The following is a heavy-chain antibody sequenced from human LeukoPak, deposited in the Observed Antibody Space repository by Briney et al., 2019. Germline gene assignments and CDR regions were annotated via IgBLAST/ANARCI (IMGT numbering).Heavy chain of an antibody. V-gene: IGHV1-2*02. CDR1: GYTFTGYY. J-gene: IGHJ4*02. CDR2: INPNSGGT. D-gene: IGHD4-17*01. Sequence: ASVKASCKASGYTFTGYYMHWVRQAPGQGLEWMGWINPNSGGTNYAQKFQGRVTMTRDTSISTAYMELSRLRSDDTAVYYCARTYDYGDYNDYWGQGTLVTVPS. CDR3: ARTYDYGDYNDY.